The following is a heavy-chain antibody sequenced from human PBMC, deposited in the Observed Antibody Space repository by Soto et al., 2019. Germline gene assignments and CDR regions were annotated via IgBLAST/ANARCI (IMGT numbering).Heavy chain of an antibody. CDR2: IIPIFGTA. J-gene: IGHJ3*02. D-gene: IGHD2-2*01. Sequence: QVQLVQSGAEVKKPGSSVKVSCKASGGTFSSYAISWVRQAPGQGLEWMGGIIPIFGTANYAQKFQGRVTITADESTSTAYMELSSLRSEDTAVYYCARVPTVVVPAAMQGAVAFDIWGQGTMVTVSS. V-gene: IGHV1-69*01. CDR3: ARVPTVVVPAAMQGAVAFDI. CDR1: GGTFSSYA.